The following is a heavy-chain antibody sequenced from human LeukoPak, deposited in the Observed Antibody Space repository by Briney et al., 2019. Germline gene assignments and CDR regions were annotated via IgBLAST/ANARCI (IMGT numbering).Heavy chain of an antibody. CDR1: GFTFSTYA. V-gene: IGHV3-23*01. Sequence: GGSLRLSCAASGFTFSTYAMSWVRQAPGKGLQCVSAISGSGGSTYYADSVKGRFTISSDNSKNTLSLQMNGLRAEDTAVYYCAKDTTWIQLWLNWGQGTLVTVSS. CDR3: AKDTTWIQLWLN. J-gene: IGHJ4*02. CDR2: ISGSGGST. D-gene: IGHD5-18*01.